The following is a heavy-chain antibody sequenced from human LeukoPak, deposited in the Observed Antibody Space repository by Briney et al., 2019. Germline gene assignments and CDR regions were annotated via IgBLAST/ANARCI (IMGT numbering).Heavy chain of an antibody. CDR1: GYIFTRYG. CDR2: ISPYNANT. V-gene: IGHV1-18*01. J-gene: IGHJ2*01. CDR3: SREGEGEDGTGHHNWYFDL. Sequence: EASVKVSFKASGYIFTRYGISWVRQAPGQGLEWMGWISPYNANTKYAQKFQGRVTMTTDTSTSTAYMELRSLRSDDTAMYYCSREGEGEDGTGHHNWYFDLWGRGTLVTVSS. D-gene: IGHD2-8*02.